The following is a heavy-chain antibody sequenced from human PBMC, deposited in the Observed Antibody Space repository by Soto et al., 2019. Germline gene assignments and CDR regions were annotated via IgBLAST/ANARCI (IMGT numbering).Heavy chain of an antibody. CDR1: GGSISNGGYY. CDR2: MYYIGST. Sequence: SETLSLTCTVSGGSISNGGYYWSWIRQSPGKGLEWIGYMYYIGSTQYNPSLRSRVTMSVDTSKNQFSLKLSSVTAADTAVYYCAVGWSRGYPTPTDYWGQGTLVTVSS. J-gene: IGHJ4*02. D-gene: IGHD5-12*01. CDR3: AVGWSRGYPTPTDY. V-gene: IGHV4-31*03.